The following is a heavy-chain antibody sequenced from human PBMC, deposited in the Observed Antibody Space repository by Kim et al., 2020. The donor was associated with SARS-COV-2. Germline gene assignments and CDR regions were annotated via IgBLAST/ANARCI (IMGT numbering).Heavy chain of an antibody. J-gene: IGHJ2*01. V-gene: IGHV4-39*01. Sequence: NPSLKSRVTIAVDTSKNQFSLKLSSVTAADTAVYYCASSTGGYSYGTVGLWGRGTLVTVSS. CDR3: ASSTGGYSYGTVGL. D-gene: IGHD5-18*01.